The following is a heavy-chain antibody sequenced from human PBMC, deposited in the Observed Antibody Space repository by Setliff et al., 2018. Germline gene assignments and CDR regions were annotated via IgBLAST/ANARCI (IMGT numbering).Heavy chain of an antibody. CDR1: GFAISSCW. CDR3: ASIIITTVHY. CDR2: VNPDGSGK. Sequence: GGSLRLSCVASGFAISSCWMSWVRQAPGKGLEWVANVNPDGSGKYYADSVKGRFTISRDNSKNSLYLQMNSLRGDDTAVYYCASIIITTVHYWGQGTLVTVSS. J-gene: IGHJ4*02. D-gene: IGHD3-10*01. V-gene: IGHV3-7*01.